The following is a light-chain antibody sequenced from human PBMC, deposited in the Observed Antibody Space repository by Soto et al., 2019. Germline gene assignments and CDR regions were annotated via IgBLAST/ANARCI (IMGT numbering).Light chain of an antibody. V-gene: IGKV3-15*01. CDR3: QQSDNLPPT. CDR1: RSVSTK. CDR2: GAS. Sequence: EIVMTQSQATLSLSPGERATLSCRASRSVSTKLVWYQHKPGQPPRLLISGASARANGIPDRFSGSGAGPEFALTVASLQSEDFAVYYWQQSDNLPPTFGQGTKVEIK. J-gene: IGKJ1*01.